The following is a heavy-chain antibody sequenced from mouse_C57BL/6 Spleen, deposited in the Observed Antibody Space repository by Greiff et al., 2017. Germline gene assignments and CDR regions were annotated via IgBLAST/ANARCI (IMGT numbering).Heavy chain of an antibody. D-gene: IGHD3-2*02. V-gene: IGHV1-66*01. J-gene: IGHJ2*01. CDR1: GYSFTSYY. CDR3: ARDSSGYVDY. Sequence: QVQLKESGPELVKPGASVKISCKASGYSFTSYYIHWVKQRPGQGLAWIGWIYPGSGNTKYNEKFKGKATLTADTSSSTAYMQLSSLTSEDSAVYYCARDSSGYVDYWGQGTTLTVSS. CDR2: IYPGSGNT.